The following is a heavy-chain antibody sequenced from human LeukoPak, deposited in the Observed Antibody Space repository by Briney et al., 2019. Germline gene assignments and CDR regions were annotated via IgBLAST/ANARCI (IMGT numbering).Heavy chain of an antibody. CDR3: ATSHDVKTAPYDL. J-gene: IGHJ5*02. CDR2: IFTSGRT. CDR1: GGSISSYC. V-gene: IGHV4-4*09. Sequence: SETLSLTCTVSGGSISSYCWSWVRQSPGKGLEWIGYIFTSGRTDYNPSLKSRVTMSIDTSKNQLSMELRFLTAADTAVYYCATSHDVKTAPYDLWGQGTLDTVSS. D-gene: IGHD2-21*01.